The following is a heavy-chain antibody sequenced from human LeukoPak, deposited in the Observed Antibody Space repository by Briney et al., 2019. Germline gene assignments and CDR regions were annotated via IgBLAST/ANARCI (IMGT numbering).Heavy chain of an antibody. CDR2: IYYSGST. CDR1: GGSISSYY. V-gene: IGHV4-59*01. Sequence: SETLSLTCTVSGGSISSYYWSWIRQPPGKGLEWIGYIYYSGSTNYNPSLKSLVTISVDTSKNQFSLKLSSVTAADTAVYYCARDLSTFGDYMDVWGKGTTVTVSS. J-gene: IGHJ6*03. D-gene: IGHD3-16*01. CDR3: ARDLSTFGDYMDV.